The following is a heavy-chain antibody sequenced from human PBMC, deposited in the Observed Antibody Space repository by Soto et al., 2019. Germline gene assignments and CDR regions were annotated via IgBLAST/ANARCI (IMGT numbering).Heavy chain of an antibody. CDR3: ATDNTIAVAGTGWFDP. V-gene: IGHV1-24*01. CDR1: GYTLTELS. CDR2: FDPEDGET. D-gene: IGHD6-19*01. Sequence: QVQLVQSGAEVKKPGASVKVSCKVSGYTLTELSMHWVRQAPGKGLEWMGGFDPEDGETIYAQKFQGRVTMTEDTSTDTAYMERSSLRSEDTAVYYCATDNTIAVAGTGWFDPWGQGTLVTVSS. J-gene: IGHJ5*02.